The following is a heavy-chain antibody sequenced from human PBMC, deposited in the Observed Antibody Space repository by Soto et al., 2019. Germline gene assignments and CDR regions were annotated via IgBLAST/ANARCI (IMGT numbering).Heavy chain of an antibody. D-gene: IGHD1-26*01. CDR3: ARADVTAALGDYSGLDV. J-gene: IGHJ6*02. V-gene: IGHV1-69*13. CDR1: GDTFTTYP. Sequence: QVQLVQSGAEVKKPGSSVKVSCKASGDTFTTYPISWVRQAPGQGLEWMGGTVPILGAANYAQKFKGRVTITAEESTTTAYMGLSSLTFEDTAVYYFARADVTAALGDYSGLDVWGQGTTVSVSS. CDR2: TVPILGAA.